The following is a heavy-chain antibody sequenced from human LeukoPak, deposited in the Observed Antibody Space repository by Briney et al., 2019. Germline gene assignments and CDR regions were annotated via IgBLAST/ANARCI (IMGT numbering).Heavy chain of an antibody. CDR2: IYTSGST. Sequence: SETLSLTCTVSGGSISSGSYYWSWIRQPAGKGLEWIGRIYTSGSTYYNPSLKSRVAISVDTSKNQFSLKLSSVTAADTAVYYCARVYGSGSCIDYWGQGTLVTVSS. CDR3: ARVYGSGSCIDY. CDR1: GGSISSGSYY. D-gene: IGHD3-10*01. J-gene: IGHJ4*02. V-gene: IGHV4-61*02.